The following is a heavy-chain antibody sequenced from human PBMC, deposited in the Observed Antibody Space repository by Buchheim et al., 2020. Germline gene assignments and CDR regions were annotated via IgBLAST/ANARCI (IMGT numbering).Heavy chain of an antibody. Sequence: QLQLQESGSGLVKPSQTLSLTCAVSGGSISSGGYSWSWIRQPPGKGLEWIGYIYHSGSTYYNPSLKSRVTISVDKSKNQFSLKLSSVTAADTAVYYCARDGAPWDTAMVTGRYFDYWGQGTL. D-gene: IGHD5-18*01. V-gene: IGHV4-30-2*01. J-gene: IGHJ4*02. CDR3: ARDGAPWDTAMVTGRYFDY. CDR1: GGSISSGGYS. CDR2: IYHSGST.